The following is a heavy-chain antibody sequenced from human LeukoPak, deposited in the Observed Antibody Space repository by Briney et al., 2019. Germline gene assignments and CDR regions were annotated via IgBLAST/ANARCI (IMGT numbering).Heavy chain of an antibody. CDR1: GFTFSSYW. J-gene: IGHJ4*02. D-gene: IGHD6-13*01. CDR2: IKQDGSEK. CDR3: ARDRRRAAAGTTLYYFDY. V-gene: IGHV3-7*01. Sequence: GGSLRLSCAAPGFTFSSYWMSWVRQAPGKGLEWVANIKQDGSEKYYVDSVKGRFTISRDNAKNSLYLQMNSLRAEDTAVYYCARDRRRAAAGTTLYYFDYWGQGTLVTVSS.